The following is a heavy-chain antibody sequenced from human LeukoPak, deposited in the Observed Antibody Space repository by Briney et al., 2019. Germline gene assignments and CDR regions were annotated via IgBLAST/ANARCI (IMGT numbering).Heavy chain of an antibody. CDR1: GFTFSSYA. Sequence: GSLRLSCAASGFTFSSYALSWVRQAPGKGLEWVSAISGSGGSTYYADSVKGRFTISRDNSKNTLYLQMNSLRAEDTAVYYCAREYSSGWYLGPPPGFSPMDVWGQGTTVTVSS. CDR2: ISGSGGST. CDR3: AREYSSGWYLGPPPGFSPMDV. V-gene: IGHV3-23*01. J-gene: IGHJ6*02. D-gene: IGHD6-19*01.